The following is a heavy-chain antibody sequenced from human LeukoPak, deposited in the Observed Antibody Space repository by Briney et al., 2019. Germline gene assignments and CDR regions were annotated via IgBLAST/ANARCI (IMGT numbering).Heavy chain of an antibody. J-gene: IGHJ4*02. CDR1: GYSISSGYY. Sequence: SETLSLTCTVSGYSISSGYYWGWIRQPPGKGLEWIGSIYHSGSTYYNPSLKSRVTISVDTSKNQFSLKLSSVTAADTAVYYCARDGVRGYCSSTSCSPLDYWGQGTLVTVPS. CDR3: ARDGVRGYCSSTSCSPLDY. D-gene: IGHD2-2*01. CDR2: IYHSGST. V-gene: IGHV4-38-2*02.